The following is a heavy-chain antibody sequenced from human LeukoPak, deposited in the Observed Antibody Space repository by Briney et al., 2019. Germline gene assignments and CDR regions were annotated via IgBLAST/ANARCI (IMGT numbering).Heavy chain of an antibody. CDR1: GFTFSNYG. CDR2: ITGSGGNT. D-gene: IGHD2/OR15-2a*01. V-gene: IGHV3-23*01. Sequence: GESLSLSCAASGFTFSNYGMNWVRQPPGKGLEWVSGITGSGGNTYYADSVNGRFTISRDNSKNTMYLQMNSLRAEDTAVYYCAKDLSNIGFGYWSQGTLVTVPS. CDR3: AKDLSNIGFGY. J-gene: IGHJ4*02.